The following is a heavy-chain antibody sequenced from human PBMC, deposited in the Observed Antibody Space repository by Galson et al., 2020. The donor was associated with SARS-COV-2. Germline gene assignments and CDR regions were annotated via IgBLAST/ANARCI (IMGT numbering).Heavy chain of an antibody. Sequence: GGSLRLSCAASGFTFDDYAMHWVRQAPGKGLEWVSGISWNSVSIGYADSVKGRFTISRDNAKNSLYLQMNSLRAEDTALYYCAKDIGRSHYNPWAFDIWGQGTMVTVSS. CDR1: GFTFDDYA. J-gene: IGHJ3*02. CDR3: AKDIGRSHYNPWAFDI. D-gene: IGHD1-20*01. CDR2: ISWNSVSI. V-gene: IGHV3-9*01.